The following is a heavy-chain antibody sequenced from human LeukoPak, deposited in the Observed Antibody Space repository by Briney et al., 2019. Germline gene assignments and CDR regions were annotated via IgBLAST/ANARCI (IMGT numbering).Heavy chain of an antibody. V-gene: IGHV1-8*03. CDR1: GYTFTSYD. CDR3: ARGFPNYYDSSGYLDY. D-gene: IGHD3-22*01. J-gene: IGHJ4*02. CDR2: MNPNSGNT. Sequence: ASVKVSCKASGYTFTSYDINWVRQATGQGLEWMGWMNPNSGNTGYAQKFQGRVTITRNTSISTAYKELSSLRSEDTAVYYCARGFPNYYDSSGYLDYWGQGTLVTVSS.